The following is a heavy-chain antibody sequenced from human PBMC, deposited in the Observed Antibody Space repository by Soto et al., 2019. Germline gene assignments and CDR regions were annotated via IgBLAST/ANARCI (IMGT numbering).Heavy chain of an antibody. CDR1: GFTFSSYA. CDR3: ARTALGDFWSGYYLDY. D-gene: IGHD3-3*01. CDR2: ISGSGGST. V-gene: IGHV3-23*01. Sequence: GGSLRLSCAASGFTFSSYAMSWVRQAPGKGLEWASAISGSGGSTYYADSVKGRFTISRDNSKNTLYLQMNSLRAEDTAVYYCARTALGDFWSGYYLDYWGQGTLVTVSS. J-gene: IGHJ4*02.